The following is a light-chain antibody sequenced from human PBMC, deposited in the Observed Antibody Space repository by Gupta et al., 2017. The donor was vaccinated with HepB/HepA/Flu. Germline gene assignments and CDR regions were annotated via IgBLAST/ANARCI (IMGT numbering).Light chain of an antibody. CDR1: QSLTSSY. V-gene: IGKV3-20*01. J-gene: IGKJ5*01. CDR2: GAS. CDR3: QQYDNSPAT. Sequence: EIVLTQSPGTLSLSPGKGATLSCRASQSLTSSYLAWYQQKPGQAPRLLIYGASSRATGIPDRFSGSGSGTDFTLTISGLEPEDFAVYYCQQYDNSPATFGQGTRLEIK.